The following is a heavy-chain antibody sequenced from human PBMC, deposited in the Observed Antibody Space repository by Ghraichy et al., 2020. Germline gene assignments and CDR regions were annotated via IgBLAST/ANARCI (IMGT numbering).Heavy chain of an antibody. CDR3: AREEDGSGSFYNSDYYYGMDV. CDR2: IYYSGST. CDR1: GGSISSGGYY. Sequence: SLTCTVSGGSISSGGYYWSWIRQHPGKGLEWIGYIYYSGSTYYNPSLKSRVTISVDTSKNQFSLKLSSVTAADTAMYYCAREEDGSGSFYNSDYYYGMDVWGQGTTVTVSS. J-gene: IGHJ6*02. V-gene: IGHV4-31*03. D-gene: IGHD3-10*01.